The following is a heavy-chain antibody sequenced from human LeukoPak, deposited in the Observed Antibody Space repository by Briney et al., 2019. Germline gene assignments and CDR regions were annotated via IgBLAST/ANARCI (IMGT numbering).Heavy chain of an antibody. J-gene: IGHJ4*02. CDR3: ARDGLAYCGGDCYSGLDY. D-gene: IGHD2-21*02. CDR1: GYTFTSYY. V-gene: IGHV1-46*01. CDR2: INPSGGST. Sequence: ASVKVSCKASGYTFTSYYMHWVRQAPGQGLEWMGIINPSGGSTSYAQKFQGRVTMTRDTSTSTVYMELSSLRSEDTALYYCARDGLAYCGGDCYSGLDYWGQGTLVTVSS.